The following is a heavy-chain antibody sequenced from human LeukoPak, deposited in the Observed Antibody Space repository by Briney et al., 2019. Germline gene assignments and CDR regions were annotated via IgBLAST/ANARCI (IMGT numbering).Heavy chain of an antibody. CDR3: ARGRVSSSTWYSTYYYYFYMDV. CDR2: VDHTGST. Sequence: PSETLSLTCSVSDDSITMYYWTWIRQPPGKGLEWIGYVDHTGSTNFNPSLNGRVSISRDTTNNLFSLRLRSVTAADTAVYFCARGRVSSSTWYSTYYYYFYMDVWGKGTRSPSP. V-gene: IGHV4-59*01. D-gene: IGHD1-1*01. CDR1: DDSITMYY. J-gene: IGHJ6*03.